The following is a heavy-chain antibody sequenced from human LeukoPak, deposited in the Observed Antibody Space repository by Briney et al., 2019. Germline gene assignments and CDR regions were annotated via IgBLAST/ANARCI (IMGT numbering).Heavy chain of an antibody. J-gene: IGHJ3*02. Sequence: ASVKVSCKASGYTFTSYYIHWVRQAPGQGLEWMGLINPSGGSTNYAQKFQGRVTMTRDTSTSTVYMELSRLRSEDTAVYYCARKAAYVFDIWGQGTMVTVSS. CDR1: GYTFTSYY. CDR2: INPSGGST. CDR3: ARKAAYVFDI. D-gene: IGHD6-25*01. V-gene: IGHV1-46*01.